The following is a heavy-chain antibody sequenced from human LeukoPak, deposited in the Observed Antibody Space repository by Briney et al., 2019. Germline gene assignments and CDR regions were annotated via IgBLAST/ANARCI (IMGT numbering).Heavy chain of an antibody. CDR1: GGSISSSSYY. V-gene: IGHV4-39*01. CDR3: ARQLGYCSSTSCRIGDAFDI. CDR2: IYYSGST. Sequence: KPSETLSLTCTVSGGSISSSSYYWGWIRQPPGKGLEWIGSIYYSGSTYYNPSLKSRVTISVDTSKNQFSLKLSSVTAADTAVYYCARQLGYCSSTSCRIGDAFDIWGQGTMVTVSS. J-gene: IGHJ3*02. D-gene: IGHD2-2*01.